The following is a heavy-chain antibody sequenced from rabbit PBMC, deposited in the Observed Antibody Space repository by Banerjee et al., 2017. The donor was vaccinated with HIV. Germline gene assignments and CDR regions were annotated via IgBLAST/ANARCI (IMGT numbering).Heavy chain of an antibody. J-gene: IGHJ4*01. V-gene: IGHV1S45*01. D-gene: IGHD4-1*01. Sequence: EESGGDLVKPEGSLTLTCKASGFTFSSYRICWVRQAPGKGLEWIACINTITGDTVYATWAKGRFTISKASWTTVTLQMTSLTAADTATYFCARDLAGVIGWNFNLWGQGTLVTVS. CDR3: ARDLAGVIGWNFNL. CDR1: GFTFSSYR. CDR2: INTITGDT.